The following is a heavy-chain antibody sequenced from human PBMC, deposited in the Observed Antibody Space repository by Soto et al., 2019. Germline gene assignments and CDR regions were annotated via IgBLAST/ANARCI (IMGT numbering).Heavy chain of an antibody. D-gene: IGHD1-1*01. J-gene: IGHJ4*01. CDR2: VSPEEAIK. CDR3: AKGRYTGCPDYFGY. Sequence: VGSMRLSCAASGFTFSYYEMHRVSQAPGKGLEWVAVVSPEEAIKIYSESVKGRFTVSRDNSKSTLYLQMDSLRPDDTAVYYCAKGRYTGCPDYFGYLGNGTLDTVTS. CDR1: GFTFSYYE. V-gene: IGHV3-30-3*01.